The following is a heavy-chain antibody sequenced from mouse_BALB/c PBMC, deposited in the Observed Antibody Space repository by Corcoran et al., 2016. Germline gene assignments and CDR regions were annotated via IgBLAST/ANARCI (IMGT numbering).Heavy chain of an antibody. Sequence: EIQLQQTGPELVKPGASVKISCKASGYSFTDYIMLWVKQSHGKSLEWIGNINPYYGSTSYNLKFKGKATLTVDKSSSTAYMQLNSLTSEDSAVYYCARWDGNYGFAYWGQGTLVTVSA. CDR2: INPYYGST. V-gene: IGHV1-39*01. CDR1: GYSFTDYI. J-gene: IGHJ3*01. D-gene: IGHD2-1*01. CDR3: ARWDGNYGFAY.